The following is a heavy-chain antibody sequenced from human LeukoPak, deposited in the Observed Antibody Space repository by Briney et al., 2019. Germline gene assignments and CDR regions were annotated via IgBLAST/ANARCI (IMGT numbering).Heavy chain of an antibody. D-gene: IGHD2-8*01. Sequence: SETLSLTCSVSGDSISSFYWDWIRQSPGKGLEWIGNIHYSGTSNYNPSLKSRVTISIDTSRQQFFLKLSSVTAADTAVYYCVLAPNSNWFDFWGQGARVTVSS. J-gene: IGHJ5*01. CDR2: IHYSGTS. CDR1: GDSISSFY. V-gene: IGHV4-59*08. CDR3: VLAPNSNWFDF.